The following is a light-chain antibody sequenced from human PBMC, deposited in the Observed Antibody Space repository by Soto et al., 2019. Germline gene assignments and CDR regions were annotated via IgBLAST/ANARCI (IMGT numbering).Light chain of an antibody. CDR2: EVN. V-gene: IGLV2-23*02. J-gene: IGLJ2*01. CDR1: SSDVGLYNL. CDR3: CSYAASGSLL. Sequence: QSALTQPASVAGSPGQSITISCTGTSSDVGLYNLVSWYQQHPGKAPKFMIYEVNKRSSGTSFRSSGSKSGNTASLTISGLQAEDEADYYCCSYAASGSLLFGGGTKLTVL.